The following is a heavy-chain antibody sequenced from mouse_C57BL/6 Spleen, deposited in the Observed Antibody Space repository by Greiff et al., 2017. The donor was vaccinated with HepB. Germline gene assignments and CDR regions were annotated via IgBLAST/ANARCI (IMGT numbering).Heavy chain of an antibody. D-gene: IGHD4-1*01. J-gene: IGHJ3*01. CDR1: GFTFSSYA. CDR3: TRELGPRAWFAY. CDR2: ISSGGDYI. V-gene: IGHV5-9-1*02. Sequence: EVKLMESGEGLVKPGGSLKLSCAASGFTFSSYAMSWVRQTPEKRLEWVAYISSGGDYIYYADTVKGRFTISRDNARNTLYLQMSSLKSEDTAMYYCTRELGPRAWFAYWGQGTLVTVSA.